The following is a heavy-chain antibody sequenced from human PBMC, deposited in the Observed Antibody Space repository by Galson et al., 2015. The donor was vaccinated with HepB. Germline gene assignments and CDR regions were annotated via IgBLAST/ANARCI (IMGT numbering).Heavy chain of an antibody. J-gene: IGHJ4*02. Sequence: LRLSCAASGFTFDDYAMHWVRQAPGKGLEWVSGISWNSGSIGYADSVKGRFTISRDNAKNSLYLQMNSLRAEDTALYYCAKDSRGGLLWFRELTCWGQGTLVTVSS. D-gene: IGHD3-10*01. V-gene: IGHV3-9*01. CDR1: GFTFDDYA. CDR2: ISWNSGSI. CDR3: AKDSRGGLLWFRELTC.